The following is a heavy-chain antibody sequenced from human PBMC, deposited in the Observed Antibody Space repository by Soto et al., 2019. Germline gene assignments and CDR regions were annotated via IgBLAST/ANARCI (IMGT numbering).Heavy chain of an antibody. J-gene: IGHJ6*02. V-gene: IGHV3-30-3*01. CDR3: ARVTPGNNLYYFSGLDV. Sequence: SGGSLRLSCAASGFNFGTYAIHWVRQAPGKGLQWVALIAYDGINTYYADSVKGRFTISRDNSKNTLHLQMNSLRPEDTGVYFCARVTPGNNLYYFSGLDVWGQGTSVTVSS. CDR1: GFNFGTYA. CDR2: IAYDGINT. D-gene: IGHD1-1*01.